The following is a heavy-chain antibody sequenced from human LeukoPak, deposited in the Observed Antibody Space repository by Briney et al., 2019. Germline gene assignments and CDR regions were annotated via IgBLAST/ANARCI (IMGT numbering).Heavy chain of an antibody. CDR3: AKDRPVATTLHHFDH. D-gene: IGHD1-26*01. Sequence: PGGSLRLSCVVSGFSFDDYAMHWVRQGPGKALEWVSAISWDGNKVAYADSVKGRFTISRDNAKNSLYLQMTSLRPEDTAFYYCAKDRPVATTLHHFDHWGLGALVTVSS. V-gene: IGHV3-9*01. CDR1: GFSFDDYA. J-gene: IGHJ4*02. CDR2: ISWDGNKV.